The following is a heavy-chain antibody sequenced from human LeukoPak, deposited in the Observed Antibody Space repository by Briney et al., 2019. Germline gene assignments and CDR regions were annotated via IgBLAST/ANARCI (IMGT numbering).Heavy chain of an antibody. CDR2: ISGSGGST. V-gene: IGHV3-23*01. Sequence: GGSLRLSCAASGFTFSSYAMSWVRQAPGKGLEWVSAISGSGGSTYYADSVKGRFTISRDNAKNSLYLHMNSLRAEDTAVYYCARDLMAVAGLDYWGQGALVTVSS. CDR1: GFTFSSYA. J-gene: IGHJ4*02. D-gene: IGHD6-19*01. CDR3: ARDLMAVAGLDY.